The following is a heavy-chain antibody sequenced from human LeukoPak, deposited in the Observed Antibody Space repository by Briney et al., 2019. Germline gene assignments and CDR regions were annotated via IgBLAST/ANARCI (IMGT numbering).Heavy chain of an antibody. Sequence: GRSLRLSCAASGFTFSSYAMHWVRQAPGKGLEWVAVISYDGSNKYYADSVKGRFTISRDNSKNTLYLQMNSLRAEDTAVYYCARNSGYDYVGRGGFDYWGQGTLVTVSS. CDR2: ISYDGSNK. D-gene: IGHD5-12*01. J-gene: IGHJ4*02. CDR1: GFTFSSYA. CDR3: ARNSGYDYVGRGGFDY. V-gene: IGHV3-30-3*01.